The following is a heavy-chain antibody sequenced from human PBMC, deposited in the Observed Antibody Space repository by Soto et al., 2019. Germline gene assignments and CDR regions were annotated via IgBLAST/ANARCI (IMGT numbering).Heavy chain of an antibody. D-gene: IGHD1-26*01. Sequence: QVQLVESGGGVVQPGRSLRLSCAASGFTFSSYGMHWVRQAPGKGLEWVAVILYDGSNKYYADSVKGRFTISRDNSKNTLYLQMNSLRAEDTAVYYCAKDLRVVGAVDYWGQGTLVTVSS. CDR1: GFTFSSYG. CDR3: AKDLRVVGAVDY. CDR2: ILYDGSNK. J-gene: IGHJ4*02. V-gene: IGHV3-30*18.